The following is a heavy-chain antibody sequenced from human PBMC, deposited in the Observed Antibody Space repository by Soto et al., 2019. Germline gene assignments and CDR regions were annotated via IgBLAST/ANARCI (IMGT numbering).Heavy chain of an antibody. V-gene: IGHV1-69*06. CDR1: GGTFSSYA. D-gene: IGHD4-17*01. CDR2: SIPIFGTA. Sequence: HVQLVQSGAEVKKPGSSVKVSCKASGGTFSSYAISWVRQAPGQGLEWMGGSIPIFGTANYAQKFQGRVTITADKSTSTAYMELSSLRSEDTAVYYCARDLVGDYEIMGAFDIWGQGTLVTVSS. J-gene: IGHJ3*02. CDR3: ARDLVGDYEIMGAFDI.